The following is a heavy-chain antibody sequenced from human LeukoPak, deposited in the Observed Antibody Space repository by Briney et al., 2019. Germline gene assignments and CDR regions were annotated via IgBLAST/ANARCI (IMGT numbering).Heavy chain of an antibody. J-gene: IGHJ5*02. Sequence: ETLSLPCAVSGYSSSSGYQWAWIRQSPGKGLEWIGSIYHSGSAHYNPSLKSRVTISVETSKNQFSLKMFSVTAADTAIYYCARDPRWLTPDCTSTSCYENYFDPWGQGTLVTVSS. V-gene: IGHV4-38-2*02. CDR2: IYHSGSA. CDR1: GYSSSSGYQ. D-gene: IGHD2-2*01. CDR3: ARDPRWLTPDCTSTSCYENYFDP.